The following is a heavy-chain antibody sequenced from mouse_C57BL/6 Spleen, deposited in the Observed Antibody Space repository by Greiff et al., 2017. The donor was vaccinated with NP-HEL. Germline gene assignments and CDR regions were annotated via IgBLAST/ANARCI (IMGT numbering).Heavy chain of an antibody. Sequence: QVQLQQPGAELVRPGSSVKLSCKASGYTFTSYWMHWVKQRPIQGLEWIGNIDPSDSETHYNQKFKDKATLTVDKSSSTAYVQLSSLTSEDSAVYYCARKQLSYWYFDVWGTGTTVTVSS. CDR3: ARKQLSYWYFDV. D-gene: IGHD3-1*01. J-gene: IGHJ1*03. V-gene: IGHV1-52*01. CDR2: IDPSDSET. CDR1: GYTFTSYW.